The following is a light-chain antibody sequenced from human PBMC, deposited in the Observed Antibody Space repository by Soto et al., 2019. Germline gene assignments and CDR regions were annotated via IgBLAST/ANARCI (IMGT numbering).Light chain of an antibody. Sequence: DILMTQSPSPLSASVGDRVTITCRASQSISRWLDWYQQKPGKAPKLLIYDDSILQSGVPSRFSGSGSGAEFSLIISSLQPEDFATYYCQQSQSFLLTFGGGTKVDIK. CDR2: DDS. J-gene: IGKJ4*02. V-gene: IGKV1-5*01. CDR3: QQSQSFLLT. CDR1: QSISRW.